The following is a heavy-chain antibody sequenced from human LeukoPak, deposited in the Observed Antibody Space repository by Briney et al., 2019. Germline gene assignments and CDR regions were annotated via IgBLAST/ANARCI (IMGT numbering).Heavy chain of an antibody. CDR3: AARPYLFGWMLNDAFDI. D-gene: IGHD2-8*01. V-gene: IGHV1-2*02. Sequence: GALVKVSCKASGYTFTGYYMHWVRQAPGQGLEWMGWINPNSGGTNYAQKFQGRVTMTRDTSISTAYMELSRLRSDDTAVYYCAARPYLFGWMLNDAFDIWGQGTMVTVSS. J-gene: IGHJ3*02. CDR1: GYTFTGYY. CDR2: INPNSGGT.